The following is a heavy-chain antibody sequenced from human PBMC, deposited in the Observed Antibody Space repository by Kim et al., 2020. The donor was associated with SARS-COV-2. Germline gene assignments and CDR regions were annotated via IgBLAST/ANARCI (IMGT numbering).Heavy chain of an antibody. D-gene: IGHD1-26*01. CDR3: ARTRVGVSEPHFDY. Sequence: GGSLRLSCAASGFSFVDYAMAWVRQAPGKGLEWVSSISWNSGSIGYADSVKGRFTISRDNAKNSLYVQMNSLRAEDTAFYYCARTRVGVSEPHFDYWGQGTLVTVSS. CDR1: GFSFVDYA. V-gene: IGHV3-9*01. J-gene: IGHJ4*02. CDR2: ISWNSGSI.